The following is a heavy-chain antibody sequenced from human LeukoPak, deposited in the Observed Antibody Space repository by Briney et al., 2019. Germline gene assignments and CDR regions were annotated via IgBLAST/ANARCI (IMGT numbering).Heavy chain of an antibody. CDR2: IIPIFGTA. CDR1: GGTFSSYA. CDR3: ARTTYSSSWEYYFDY. Sequence: GASVKVSCKASGGTFSSYAISWVRQAPGQGLEWMGGIIPIFGTANYAQKFQGRVTITADKSTSTAYMELSSLRSEDTAVYYCARTTYSSSWEYYFDYWGQGTLVTVSS. V-gene: IGHV1-69*06. D-gene: IGHD6-13*01. J-gene: IGHJ4*02.